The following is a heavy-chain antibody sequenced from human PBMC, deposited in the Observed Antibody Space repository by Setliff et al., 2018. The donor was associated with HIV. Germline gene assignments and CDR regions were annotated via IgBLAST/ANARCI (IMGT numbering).Heavy chain of an antibody. J-gene: IGHJ5*02. D-gene: IGHD2-15*01. CDR1: GYSFTSYG. Sequence: ASVKVSCKASGYSFTSYGVSWVRQAPGQGLEWMGWINPNSGGTTYAQKFQGWITMTRDTSISTAYMELSRLRSDDTAVYYCARGLVAADPNWFDPWGQGTLVTVSS. CDR3: ARGLVAADPNWFDP. V-gene: IGHV1-2*04. CDR2: INPNSGGT.